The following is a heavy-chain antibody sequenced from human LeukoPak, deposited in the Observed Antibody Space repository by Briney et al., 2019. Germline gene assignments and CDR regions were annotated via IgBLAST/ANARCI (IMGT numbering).Heavy chain of an antibody. Sequence: SETLSLTCTVSGASISSSSYYWGWIRQPPGKGLEWIGSIYYSGSTYYNPSLKSRVTTSVDTSKNQFSLKLSSVTAADTAVYYCARREGSSGYYWGQGTLVTVSS. J-gene: IGHJ4*02. V-gene: IGHV4-39*01. CDR1: GASISSSSYY. CDR3: ARREGSSGYY. CDR2: IYYSGST. D-gene: IGHD3-22*01.